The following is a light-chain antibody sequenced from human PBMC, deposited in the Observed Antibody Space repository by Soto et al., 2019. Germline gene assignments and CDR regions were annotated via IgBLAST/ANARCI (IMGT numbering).Light chain of an antibody. CDR2: EVR. V-gene: IGLV2-14*01. Sequence: QSVLTQPASVSGSLGQSLTISCTGTSSDVGEYNYVSWYQQHPGKAPKLMIYEVRNRPSGVSNRFSGSKSGNTASLTISGLQPEDEADYYCSSYTSTSTLYVFGTGTKVTVL. CDR3: SSYTSTSTLYV. J-gene: IGLJ1*01. CDR1: SSDVGEYNY.